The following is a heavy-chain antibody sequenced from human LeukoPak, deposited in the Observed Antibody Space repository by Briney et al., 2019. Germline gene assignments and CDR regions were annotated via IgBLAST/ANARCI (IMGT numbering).Heavy chain of an antibody. CDR3: AKGAYYDILTAPFDY. J-gene: IGHJ4*02. D-gene: IGHD3-9*01. CDR1: GFTFSSYS. V-gene: IGHV3-21*04. Sequence: GGSLRLSCAASGFTFSSYSMNWVRQAPGKGLEWVSSISSSSSYIYYADSVKGRFTISRDNAKNSLYLQMNSLRAEDTALYYCAKGAYYDILTAPFDYWGQGTLVTVSS. CDR2: ISSSSSYI.